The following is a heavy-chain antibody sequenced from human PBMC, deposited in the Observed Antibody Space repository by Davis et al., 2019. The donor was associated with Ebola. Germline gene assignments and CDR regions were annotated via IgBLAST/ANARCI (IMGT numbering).Heavy chain of an antibody. CDR1: GYTFTGYY. J-gene: IGHJ6*03. CDR3: ARDLRFLDGDYYYYYMDV. CDR2: INPNSGGT. Sequence: ASVKVSCKASGYTFTGYYMHWVRQAPGQGLEWMGWINPNSGGTNYAQKFQGWVTMTRDTSISTAYMELSRLRSDDTAVYYCARDLRFLDGDYYYYYMDVWGKGTTVTVSS. D-gene: IGHD3-3*01. V-gene: IGHV1-2*04.